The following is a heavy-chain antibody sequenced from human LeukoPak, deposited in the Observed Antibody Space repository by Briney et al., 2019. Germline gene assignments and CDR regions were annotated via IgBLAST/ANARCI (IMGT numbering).Heavy chain of an antibody. CDR3: ARTLDY. V-gene: IGHV4-30-2*01. CDR2: MYHSGIS. Sequence: SETLSLTCSVSGTSISSGGYYYTWIRQPPGKGLEWIGYMYHSGISYYNPSLKNRLTISVDRSKNQFSLRLSSVTAADTAVYYCARTLDYWGQGTLVTVSS. J-gene: IGHJ4*02. CDR1: GTSISSGGYY.